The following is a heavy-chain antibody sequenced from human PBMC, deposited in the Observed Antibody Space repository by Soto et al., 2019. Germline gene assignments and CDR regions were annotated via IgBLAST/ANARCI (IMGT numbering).Heavy chain of an antibody. CDR1: GGSISSGGYS. V-gene: IGHV4-30-2*01. J-gene: IGHJ4*02. CDR2: IYHSGST. D-gene: IGHD1-1*01. Sequence: SETLSLTCAVSGGSISSGGYSWSWIRQPPGKGLEWIGYIYHSGSTYYNPSLKSRVTISVDRSKNQFSLKLSSVTAADTAVYYCARGSTGTLIRWGQGTLVTVSS. CDR3: ARGSTGTLIR.